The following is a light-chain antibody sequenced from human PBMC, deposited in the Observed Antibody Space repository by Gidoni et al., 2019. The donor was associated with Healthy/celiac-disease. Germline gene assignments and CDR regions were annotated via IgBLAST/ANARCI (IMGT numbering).Light chain of an antibody. J-gene: IGKJ4*01. CDR1: QSVSSY. CDR2: DAS. V-gene: IGKV3-11*01. CDR3: QQRSNWPPLT. Sequence: ELVLTQSPATLSLSPGERVTLSCRARQSVSSYLAWYQQKPGQAPRLLIYDASNRATGIPARFSGSGSGTDFTLTISSLEPEDFAVYYGQQRSNWPPLTFGGGTKLEIK.